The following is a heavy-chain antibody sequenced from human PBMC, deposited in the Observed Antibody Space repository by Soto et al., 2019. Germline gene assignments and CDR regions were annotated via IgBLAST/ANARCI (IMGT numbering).Heavy chain of an antibody. CDR3: ARDQVAAAHGRLGMDV. CDR1: GFTFSSYA. J-gene: IGHJ6*02. Sequence: QVQLVESGGGVVQPGRSLRLSCAASGFTFSSYAMHWVRQAPGKGLEWVAVISYDGSNKYYADSVKGRFTISRDNSKNTLYRQMNSLRAEDTAVYYCARDQVAAAHGRLGMDVWGQGTTVTVSS. V-gene: IGHV3-30-3*01. D-gene: IGHD6-13*01. CDR2: ISYDGSNK.